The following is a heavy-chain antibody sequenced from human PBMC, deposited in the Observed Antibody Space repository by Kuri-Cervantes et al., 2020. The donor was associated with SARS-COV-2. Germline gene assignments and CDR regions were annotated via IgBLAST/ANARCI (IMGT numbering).Heavy chain of an antibody. CDR2: IYSGGTT. V-gene: IGHV3-66*01. Sequence: LSLTCAASGFTVTSDYMTWVRQAPGKGLEWVSIIYSGGTTYYEDSVKGRSTMSRDTSKSTVYLQMDSLRVDDTAVYYCARARLGDWYFDLWGRGTMVTVSS. CDR3: ARARLGDWYFDL. CDR1: GFTVTSDY. J-gene: IGHJ2*01. D-gene: IGHD3-16*01.